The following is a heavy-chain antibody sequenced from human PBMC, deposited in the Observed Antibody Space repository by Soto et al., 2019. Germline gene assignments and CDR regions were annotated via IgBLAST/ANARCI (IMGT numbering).Heavy chain of an antibody. J-gene: IGHJ4*02. CDR3: ARGWGKYFGVNDF. CDR2: IIPILGIA. Sequence: SVTVSCKASGGTFSSYTISWVRQAPGQGLEWMGRIIPILGIANYAQKFQGRVTITADPSTTTSYMELRSLTSDDTAVYYCARGWGKYFGVNDFWGQGTLVTVSS. D-gene: IGHD2-8*01. V-gene: IGHV1-69*02. CDR1: GGTFSSYT.